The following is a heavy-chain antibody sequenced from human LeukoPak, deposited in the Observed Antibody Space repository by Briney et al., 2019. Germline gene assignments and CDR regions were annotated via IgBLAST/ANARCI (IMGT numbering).Heavy chain of an antibody. CDR3: ARDYADYVGYFFFDY. CDR1: GFTFSSYA. Sequence: GGSLRLSCAASGFTFSSYAMCWVRQAPGKGLEWVSAISGGGETTYYADSAKGRFTISRDNSQNTLYLQMNSLRAEDTAVYYCARDYADYVGYFFFDYWGQGTLVTVSS. D-gene: IGHD4-17*01. V-gene: IGHV3-23*01. CDR2: ISGGGETT. J-gene: IGHJ4*02.